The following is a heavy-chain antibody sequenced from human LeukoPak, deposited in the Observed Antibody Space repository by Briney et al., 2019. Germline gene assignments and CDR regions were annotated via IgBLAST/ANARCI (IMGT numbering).Heavy chain of an antibody. CDR1: GYTFTSNY. Sequence: ASVKVTCTASGYTFTSNYMHWVRHAHGQGLEWKGIINPSGGRTSYAQKFQGRVTMTRDMSTSTVYMELSSLRSEDTAVYYCARECTGIVGDVGDYWGQGTLVTVSS. J-gene: IGHJ4*02. V-gene: IGHV1-46*01. D-gene: IGHD1-26*01. CDR3: ARECTGIVGDVGDY. CDR2: INPSGGRT.